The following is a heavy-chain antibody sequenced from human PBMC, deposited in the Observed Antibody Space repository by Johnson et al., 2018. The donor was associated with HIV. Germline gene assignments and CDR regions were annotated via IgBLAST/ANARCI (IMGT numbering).Heavy chain of an antibody. CDR2: ISYDGSNK. D-gene: IGHD3/OR15-3a*01. V-gene: IGHV3-30-3*01. CDR3: AVGLNTDAFDI. CDR1: GFTFSSYA. J-gene: IGHJ3*02. Sequence: QVQLVESGGGVVQPGRSLRLSCAASGFTFSSYAMHWVRQAPGKGLEWVAVISYDGSNKYYADSMKGRFTISRDNSKNTLYLQMNSLRAEDTAVYYCAVGLNTDAFDIWGQGTMVTVSS.